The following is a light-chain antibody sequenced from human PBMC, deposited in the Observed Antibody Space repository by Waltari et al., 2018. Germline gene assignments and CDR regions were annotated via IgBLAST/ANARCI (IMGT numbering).Light chain of an antibody. CDR1: TNDLGSYNY. CDR2: DVT. V-gene: IGLV2-11*01. Sequence: SALTQPRSVSGSPGQSVTISCTGTTNDLGSYNYVSWYQQHPGKAPKLIILDVTKRPAGVPDRLCGSKSGNTASLTISGLRAEDEAEYYCCSYAGSYTWVFGGGTKLTVV. CDR3: CSYAGSYTWV. J-gene: IGLJ3*02.